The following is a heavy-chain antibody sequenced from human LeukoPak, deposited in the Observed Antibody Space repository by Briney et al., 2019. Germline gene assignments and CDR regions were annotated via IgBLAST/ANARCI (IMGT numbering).Heavy chain of an antibody. CDR2: IYPRDSDT. D-gene: IGHD2/OR15-2a*01. CDR3: ARNRGAAVSDLAH. J-gene: IGHJ4*02. CDR1: GYNFPSYR. V-gene: IGHV5-51*01. Sequence: GESLKISCKGSGYNFPSYRSGWVRRLPAKGLEWMGIIYPRDSDTRYSPSFQGHVTISVDKSINTAFLQWSSLKASDSAMYYCARNRGAAVSDLAHWGQGTQVTVSS.